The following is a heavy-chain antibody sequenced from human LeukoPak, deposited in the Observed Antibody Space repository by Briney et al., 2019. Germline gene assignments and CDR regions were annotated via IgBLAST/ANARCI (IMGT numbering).Heavy chain of an antibody. Sequence: SETLSLTCAVYGGSFSGYYWSWIRQPAGKGLEWIGRIYTSGSTNYNPSLKSRVTISVDKSKNQFSLKLSSVTAADTAVYYCASSSIAARYFDYWGQGTLVTVSS. CDR2: IYTSGST. V-gene: IGHV4-59*10. CDR1: GGSFSGYY. J-gene: IGHJ4*02. CDR3: ASSSIAARYFDY. D-gene: IGHD6-6*01.